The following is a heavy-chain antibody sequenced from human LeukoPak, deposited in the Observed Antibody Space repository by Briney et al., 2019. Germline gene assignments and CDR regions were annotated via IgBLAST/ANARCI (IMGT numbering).Heavy chain of an antibody. Sequence: SETLSLTCAVYGGSFSGYYWIWIRQPPGKGLEWIGEINHSGSTNYNPSLKSRVTISEDMSKNQFSLKVNSLTAADTAVYYCARGEVGATTLNYFYYMDVWGKGTTVTVSS. CDR1: GGSFSGYY. CDR2: INHSGST. J-gene: IGHJ6*03. D-gene: IGHD1-26*01. CDR3: ARGEVGATTLNYFYYMDV. V-gene: IGHV4-34*01.